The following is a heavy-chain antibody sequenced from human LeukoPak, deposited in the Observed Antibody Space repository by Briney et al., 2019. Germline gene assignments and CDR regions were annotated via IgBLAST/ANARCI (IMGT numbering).Heavy chain of an antibody. CDR1: GFTVSNYW. CDR2: INPGGSSI. CDR3: ARSNQADDY. J-gene: IGHJ4*02. D-gene: IGHD1-14*01. V-gene: IGHV3-74*01. Sequence: ARSLRLSGAASGFTVSNYWMHWVRQVQGQGLVWVARINPGGSSITYADSVKGRFTISRDNAKNTLYLQMDSLRAEDTGVYYCARSNQADDYWGQGTLVTVSS.